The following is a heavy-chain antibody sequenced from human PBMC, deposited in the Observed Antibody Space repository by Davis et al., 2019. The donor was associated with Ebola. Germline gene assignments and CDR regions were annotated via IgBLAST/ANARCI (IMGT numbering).Heavy chain of an antibody. CDR3: ARGVATDRGGPYFDH. CDR2: IIFGVP. Sequence: AASVKVSCKPSGDTFTNYVITWVRQAPGQGLEWMGGIIFGVPNYAQKFEGRVTITADKSTTTAYMELTSLTSDDTAIYYCARGVATDRGGPYFDHWGQGTLLTVSS. V-gene: IGHV1-69*10. CDR1: GDTFTNYV. D-gene: IGHD2-15*01. J-gene: IGHJ4*02.